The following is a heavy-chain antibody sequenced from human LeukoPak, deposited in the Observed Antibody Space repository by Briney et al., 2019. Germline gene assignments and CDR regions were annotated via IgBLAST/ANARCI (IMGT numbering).Heavy chain of an antibody. CDR3: AKSPWSNYDKVDY. D-gene: IGHD3-9*01. J-gene: IGHJ4*02. V-gene: IGHV3-30*18. CDR2: ISHDGSNE. CDR1: GFTFSNYG. Sequence: GGSLRLSCAASGFTFSNYGMHWVRQAPGKGLEWVAIISHDGSNEYYADSVKGRFTISRDNSKNTVYLQMNSLRAEDTAVYYCAKSPWSNYDKVDYWGQGTLVTVSS.